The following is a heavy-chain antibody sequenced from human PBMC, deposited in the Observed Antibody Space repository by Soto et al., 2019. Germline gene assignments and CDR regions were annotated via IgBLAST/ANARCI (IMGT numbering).Heavy chain of an antibody. D-gene: IGHD3-10*01. CDR3: ATTYGSGSYWDDY. CDR1: GGSISSSTYY. V-gene: IGHV4-39*01. J-gene: IGHJ4*02. Sequence: QLQLQESGPGLVKPSETLSLTCTVSGGSISSSTYYWGWIRQPPGKGLEWIGSIYYSGSTYYNPALKSRVTISIDTSKNQFSLKLRSVTAADTAVYYCATTYGSGSYWDDYWGQGTLVTVSS. CDR2: IYYSGST.